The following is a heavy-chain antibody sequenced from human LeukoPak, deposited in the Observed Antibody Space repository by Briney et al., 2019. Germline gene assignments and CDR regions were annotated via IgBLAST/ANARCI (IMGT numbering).Heavy chain of an antibody. Sequence: ASVKVSCKASGGTFSSYAISWVRQAPGQGLEWMGWMNPNSGETGYAQDFQGRVTMTRDTSISTAYMELSSLRSEDTAMYYCARGLDHYDTSDYPILRHWGQGTLVTVSS. V-gene: IGHV1-8*02. D-gene: IGHD3-22*01. CDR3: ARGLDHYDTSDYPILRH. CDR2: MNPNSGET. J-gene: IGHJ4*02. CDR1: GGTFSSYA.